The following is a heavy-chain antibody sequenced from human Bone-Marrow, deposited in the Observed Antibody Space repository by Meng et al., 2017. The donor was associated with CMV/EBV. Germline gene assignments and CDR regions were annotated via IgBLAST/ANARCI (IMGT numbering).Heavy chain of an antibody. CDR1: GYTFTSYD. CDR3: ARDSGIVVVVAANDYYYYGMDV. CDR2: IIPILGIA. Sequence: SVKVSCKASGYTFTSYDISWVRQAPGQGLEWMGGIIPILGIANYAQKFQGRVTITADKSTSTAYMELSSLRSEDTAVYYCARDSGIVVVVAANDYYYYGMDVWGQGTTVTVSS. D-gene: IGHD2-15*01. J-gene: IGHJ6*02. V-gene: IGHV1-69*10.